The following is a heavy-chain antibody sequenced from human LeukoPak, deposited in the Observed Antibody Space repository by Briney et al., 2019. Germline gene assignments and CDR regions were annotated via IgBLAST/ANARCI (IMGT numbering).Heavy chain of an antibody. CDR1: GYTFTSYA. Sequence: ASVKVSCKASGYTFTSYAISWVRQAPGQGLEWMGGIIPIFGTANYAQKFQGRVTITADESTSTAYMELSSLRSEDTAVYYCARVERYYYDSSGYPQYNWFDPWGQGTLVTVSS. V-gene: IGHV1-69*13. D-gene: IGHD3-22*01. CDR3: ARVERYYYDSSGYPQYNWFDP. J-gene: IGHJ5*02. CDR2: IIPIFGTA.